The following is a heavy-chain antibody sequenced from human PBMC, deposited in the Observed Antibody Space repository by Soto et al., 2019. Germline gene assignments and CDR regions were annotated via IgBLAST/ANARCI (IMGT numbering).Heavy chain of an antibody. J-gene: IGHJ6*02. CDR3: ATTSQLLFDYYYGMDV. CDR1: GGSISSYY. CDR2: IYYSGST. V-gene: IGHV4-59*01. D-gene: IGHD2-2*01. Sequence: SETLSLTCTVSGGSISSYYWSWIRQPPGKGLEWIGYIYYSGSTNYNPSLKSRVTISVDRSKNQFSLKLSSVTAADTAVYYCATTSQLLFDYYYGMDVWGQGTTVTVSS.